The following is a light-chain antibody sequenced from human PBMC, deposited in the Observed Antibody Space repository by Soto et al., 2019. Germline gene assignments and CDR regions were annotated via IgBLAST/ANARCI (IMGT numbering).Light chain of an antibody. Sequence: QSVLTQPPSASGTPGQRVTISCSGSSSNIGSNYVYWYQQLPGTAPKLLIYSNNQRPSGVPDRFSGSKSGTSASLAISGLRSEDAADYYCAAWDDSLSVLVFGGGTKLTVL. V-gene: IGLV1-47*02. J-gene: IGLJ2*01. CDR1: SSNIGSNY. CDR3: AAWDDSLSVLV. CDR2: SNN.